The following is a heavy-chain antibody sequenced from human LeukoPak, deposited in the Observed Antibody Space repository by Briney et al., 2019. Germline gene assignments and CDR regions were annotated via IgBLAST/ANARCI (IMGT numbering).Heavy chain of an antibody. CDR1: GYTFSRFA. D-gene: IGHD6-19*01. V-gene: IGHV3-23*01. J-gene: IGHJ4*02. CDR3: AKDSGWYV. CDR2: INTGGGTT. Sequence: GGSLRLSCAASGYTFSRFAMTWARQARGKGRVWVSVINTGGGTTDYADSVKGRFTISRDNSNNTLYLQMNSLRAEDTAVYYCAKDSGWYVWGQGTLVAVSS.